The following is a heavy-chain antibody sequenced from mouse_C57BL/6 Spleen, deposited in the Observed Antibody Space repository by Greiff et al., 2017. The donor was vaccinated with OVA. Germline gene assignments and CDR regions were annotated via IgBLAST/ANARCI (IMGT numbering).Heavy chain of an antibody. J-gene: IGHJ4*01. CDR3: AGGTPFDAMDY. Sequence: EVQLQQSGPELVKPGASVKLSCKASGYTFTDYYMNWVKQSHGKSLEWIGDINPNNGGTSYNQKFKGKATLTVDKSSSTAYMELRSLTSEDSDGYYCAGGTPFDAMDYWGQGTSVTVSS. CDR1: GYTFTDYY. CDR2: INPNNGGT. V-gene: IGHV1-26*01. D-gene: IGHD3-3*01.